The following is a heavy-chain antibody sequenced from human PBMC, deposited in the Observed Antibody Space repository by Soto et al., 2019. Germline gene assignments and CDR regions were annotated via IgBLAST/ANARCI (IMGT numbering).Heavy chain of an antibody. J-gene: IGHJ4*01. D-gene: IGHD1-26*01. V-gene: IGHV4-39*01. Sequence: SETLSLTCTVSGGSISSSSYYWGWIRQPPVKGLEWIGSIYYSGSTYYNPSLKSRVTISVDTSKNQFSLKLSSVTAADTAVYYCARGYSGSFSLDYWGHGTLVTVS. CDR2: IYYSGST. CDR1: GGSISSSSYY. CDR3: ARGYSGSFSLDY.